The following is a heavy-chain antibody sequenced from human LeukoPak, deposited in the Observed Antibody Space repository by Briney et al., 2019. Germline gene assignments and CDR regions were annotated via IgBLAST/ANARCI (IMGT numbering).Heavy chain of an antibody. D-gene: IGHD2-15*01. CDR3: AGSPGYCSGGGCYSNS. Sequence: SETLSLTCTVSGGSISSSSYYWGWIRQPPGKGLELIGCIYYSGSTYYNPSLKSRVTISVDTSKNQFSLQLSSVTAADTAVYYCAGSPGYCSGGGCYSNSWGQGTLVTVSS. J-gene: IGHJ4*02. CDR1: GGSISSSSYY. CDR2: IYYSGST. V-gene: IGHV4-39*01.